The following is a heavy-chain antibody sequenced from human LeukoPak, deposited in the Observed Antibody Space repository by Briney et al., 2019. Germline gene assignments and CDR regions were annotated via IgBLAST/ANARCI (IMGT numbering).Heavy chain of an antibody. Sequence: GASVKVSCKASGYTFTNYYMHWVRQAPGQGLEWMGIINPSGGSTSYAQEFQGRVTTTRDTSTSTVYMELSSLRSEDTAVYYCARDNMVVTANAEYFQYWGQGTLVTVSS. D-gene: IGHD2-21*02. J-gene: IGHJ1*01. CDR3: ARDNMVVTANAEYFQY. CDR2: INPSGGST. CDR1: GYTFTNYY. V-gene: IGHV1-46*01.